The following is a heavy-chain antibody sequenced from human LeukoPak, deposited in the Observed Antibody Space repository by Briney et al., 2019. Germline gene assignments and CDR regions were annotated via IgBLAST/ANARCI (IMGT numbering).Heavy chain of an antibody. D-gene: IGHD3-22*01. CDR1: GFTFSSYA. Sequence: GGSLRLSCAASGFTFSSYAISWVRQAPGKGLEWVSAISGSGGSTYYADSVKGRFTISRDNSKNTLYLQMNSLRAEDTAVYYCAKGLYYYDSSGYQKPYYFDYWGQGTLVTVSS. V-gene: IGHV3-23*01. CDR2: ISGSGGST. J-gene: IGHJ4*02. CDR3: AKGLYYYDSSGYQKPYYFDY.